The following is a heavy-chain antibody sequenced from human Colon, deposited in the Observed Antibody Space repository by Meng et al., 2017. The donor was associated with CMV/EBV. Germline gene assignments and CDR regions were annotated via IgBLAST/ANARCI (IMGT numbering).Heavy chain of an antibody. CDR3: AKEGVEIEPFFDY. V-gene: IGHV3-30*02. CDR1: GFPMRSFG. J-gene: IGHJ4*02. CDR2: IRHDGNTQ. D-gene: IGHD1-1*01. Sequence: GESLKISCVASGFPMRSFGMHWVRQAPGRGLEWLAYIRHDGNTQHYSDSLRGRFTVSRDNSKNTLYLQLDSLRVDDTAVYYCAKEGVEIEPFFDYWGQGTLVTVSS.